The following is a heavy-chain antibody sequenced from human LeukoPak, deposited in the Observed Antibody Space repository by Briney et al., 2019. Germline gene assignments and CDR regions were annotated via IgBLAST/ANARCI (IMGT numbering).Heavy chain of an antibody. CDR3: ARYYYGSGSYHLDY. D-gene: IGHD3-10*01. CDR1: GGSISSYY. V-gene: IGHV4-59*12. Sequence: PSETLSLTCTVSGGSISSYYWSWIRQPPGKGLEWIGYIYYSGSTNYNPSLKSRVTISVDTSKNQFSLKLSSVTAADTAVYYCARYYYGSGSYHLDYWGQGTLVTVSS. J-gene: IGHJ4*02. CDR2: IYYSGST.